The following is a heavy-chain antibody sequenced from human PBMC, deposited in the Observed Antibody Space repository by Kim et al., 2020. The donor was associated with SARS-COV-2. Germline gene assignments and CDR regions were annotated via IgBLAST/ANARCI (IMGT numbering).Heavy chain of an antibody. CDR3: AKGRFSSSPYYFDY. CDR2: ISGSGDTI. J-gene: IGHJ4*02. D-gene: IGHD6-6*01. Sequence: GGSLRLSCATSGFTFSTYAMNWVRQAPGKGLEWVSGISGSGDTIDYADSVQGRFTISRDNSNNTLYLQMISLRPEDTAVYYCAKGRFSSSPYYFDYWGQG. CDR1: GFTFSTYA. V-gene: IGHV3-23*01.